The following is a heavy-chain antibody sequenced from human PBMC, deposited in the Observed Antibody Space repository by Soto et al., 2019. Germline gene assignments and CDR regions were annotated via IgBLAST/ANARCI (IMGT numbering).Heavy chain of an antibody. J-gene: IGHJ6*02. CDR2: IIPIFGTA. CDR1: GGTFSSYA. Sequence: SVKVSCKASGGTFSSYAISWVRQAPGQGLEWMGGIIPIFGTANYAQKFQGRVTITADESTSTAYMELSSLRSEDTAVYYCARDRWSSSWYTDYYHGMDVWGQGTTVTVSS. V-gene: IGHV1-69*13. CDR3: ARDRWSSSWYTDYYHGMDV. D-gene: IGHD6-13*01.